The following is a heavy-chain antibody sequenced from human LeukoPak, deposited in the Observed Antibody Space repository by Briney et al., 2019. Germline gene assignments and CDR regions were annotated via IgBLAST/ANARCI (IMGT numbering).Heavy chain of an antibody. CDR2: IYSGGST. D-gene: IGHD1-26*01. CDR3: ARGASAAYYFGY. Sequence: GGSLRLSCAASGFTVSSNYMTWVRQAPGKGLDWVSVIYSGGSTYYADSVKGRFTISRDNSKNTLFLQMNSLRPEDTAVYYCARGASAAYYFGYWGRGTLVTVSS. V-gene: IGHV3-66*02. CDR1: GFTVSSNY. J-gene: IGHJ4*02.